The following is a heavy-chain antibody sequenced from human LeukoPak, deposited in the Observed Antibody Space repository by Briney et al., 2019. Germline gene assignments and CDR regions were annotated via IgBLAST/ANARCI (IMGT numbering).Heavy chain of an antibody. D-gene: IGHD1-26*01. CDR3: AKSTSMWYIGSDY. Sequence: GGSLRLSCIASGFTFSNFAMNWVRQAPGKGLEWVSGINDRGNSVYYTDSVRGRFTISRDNSKNTLFLQMDSLRAEDTAIYYCAKSTSMWYIGSDYWGQGTLVTVSS. J-gene: IGHJ4*02. CDR2: INDRGNSV. CDR1: GFTFSNFA. V-gene: IGHV3-23*01.